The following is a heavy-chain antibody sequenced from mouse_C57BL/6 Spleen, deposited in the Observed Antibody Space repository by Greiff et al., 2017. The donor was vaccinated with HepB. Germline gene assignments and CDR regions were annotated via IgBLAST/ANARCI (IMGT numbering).Heavy chain of an antibody. J-gene: IGHJ1*03. CDR3: ARTEITTVVEASWYFDV. V-gene: IGHV1-55*01. CDR2: IYPGSGST. Sequence: QVQLKQPGAELVKPGASVKMSCKASGYTFTSYWITWVKQRPGQGLEWIGDIYPGSGSTNYNEKFKSKATLTVDTSSSTAYMQLSSLTSEDSAVYYCARTEITTVVEASWYFDVWGTGTTVTVSS. D-gene: IGHD1-1*01. CDR1: GYTFTSYW.